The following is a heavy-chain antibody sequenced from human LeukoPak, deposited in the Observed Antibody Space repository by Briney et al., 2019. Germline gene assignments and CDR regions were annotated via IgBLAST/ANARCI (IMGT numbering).Heavy chain of an antibody. V-gene: IGHV1-18*01. D-gene: IGHD3-10*01. CDR3: ARGERVGYYYGSGSPYGNMDV. J-gene: IGHJ6*03. CDR1: GYIFTTYG. CDR2: ISPYNGNT. Sequence: GASVKVSCKASGYIFTTYGISWVRQAPGQGLEWMGWISPYNGNTNYAQKLQGRVTMTTDTSTSTAYMELRSLKSDDTAVYYCARGERVGYYYGSGSPYGNMDVWGKGTTVTISS.